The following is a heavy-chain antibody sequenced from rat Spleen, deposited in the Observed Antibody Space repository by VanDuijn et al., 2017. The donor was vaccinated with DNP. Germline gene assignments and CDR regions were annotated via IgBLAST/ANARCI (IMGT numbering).Heavy chain of an antibody. CDR2: IWGGGST. J-gene: IGHJ4*01. V-gene: IGHV2-15*01. Sequence: QVQLRESGPGLVQPSQILSLTCTVSGFSLTNFGVNWVRQPPGKGLEWVGTIWGGGSTDYNSALKSRLTISRDTSKSQVFLQMTSLQTEDTAIYFCTRSRIIRGPGIMDAWGQGTSVTVSS. CDR3: TRSRIIRGPGIMDA. D-gene: IGHD4-3*01. CDR1: GFSLTNFG.